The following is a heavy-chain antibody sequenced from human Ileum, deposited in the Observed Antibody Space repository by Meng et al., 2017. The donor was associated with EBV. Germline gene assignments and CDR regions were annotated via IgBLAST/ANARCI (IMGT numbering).Heavy chain of an antibody. CDR2: IYNSGST. V-gene: IGHV4-30-4*01. J-gene: IGHJ2*01. CDR3: ARGQKGYFDL. Sequence: QLQESGPGLMKPPQPLSLTCTVSGGSISSSNYYWSWIRQPPGKGLEWSGHIYNSGSTYYNPSLKSRITISVDTSKNQFSLKLSSVTAADTAVYYCARGQKGYFDLWGRGTLVTVSS. CDR1: GGSISSSNYY.